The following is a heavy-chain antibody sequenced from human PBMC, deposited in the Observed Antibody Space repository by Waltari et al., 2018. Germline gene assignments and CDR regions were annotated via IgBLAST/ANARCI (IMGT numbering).Heavy chain of an antibody. V-gene: IGHV4-4*07. Sequence: QVQLQESGPGLVKPSETLSLTCPVSGGSISSYYWSWIRQPAGKGLEWIGRIYTSGSTNYNPSLKSRVTMSVDTSKNQFSLKLSSVTAADTAVYYCAREQEIIVTPQGAFDIWGQGTMVTVSS. CDR3: AREQEIIVTPQGAFDI. CDR1: GGSISSYY. CDR2: IYTSGST. J-gene: IGHJ3*02. D-gene: IGHD1-26*01.